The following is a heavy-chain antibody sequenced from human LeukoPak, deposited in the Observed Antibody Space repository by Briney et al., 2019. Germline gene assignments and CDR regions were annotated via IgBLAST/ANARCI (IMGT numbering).Heavy chain of an antibody. J-gene: IGHJ4*02. CDR3: VTYYYGSSAPERNY. CDR1: GFTFSNAW. V-gene: IGHV4-34*08. Sequence: PGGSLRLSCAASGFTFSNAWMSWIRQPPGKGLEWIGEISHSGSTTYNPSLRSRVTISGDTSKKQFSLKLSSVTAADTAVYYCVTYYYGSSAPERNYWGQGILVTDSS. CDR2: ISHSGST. D-gene: IGHD3-22*01.